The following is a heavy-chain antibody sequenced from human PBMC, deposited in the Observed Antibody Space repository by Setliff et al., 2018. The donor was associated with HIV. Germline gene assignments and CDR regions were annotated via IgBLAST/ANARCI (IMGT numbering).Heavy chain of an antibody. Sequence: ASVKVSCKASGYTFTGYHMHWVRQAPGQGLEWMGWINPNSGGTNYAQKFQGRVTMTRDTSISTAYMERSRLRSDDTAVYYCARDHGMWDYGGNSLLRDYFHNWGQGTLVTVSS. V-gene: IGHV1-2*02. CDR3: ARDHGMWDYGGNSLLRDYFHN. CDR1: GYTFTGYH. CDR2: INPNSGGT. J-gene: IGHJ1*01. D-gene: IGHD4-17*01.